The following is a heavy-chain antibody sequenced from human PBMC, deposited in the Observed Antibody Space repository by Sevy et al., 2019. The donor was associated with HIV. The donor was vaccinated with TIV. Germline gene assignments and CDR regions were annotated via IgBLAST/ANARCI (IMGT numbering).Heavy chain of an antibody. J-gene: IGHJ4*02. Sequence: GGSLRLSCPGSGFSFNNAWMHWVRQAPGKGLEWIGRIKSAADGGTTDYAAPVKDRFTISRDDSKDILYLQMNSLQADDTAVYYCWDTNDSGPWDYWGRGTLVTVSS. CDR2: IKSAADGGTT. D-gene: IGHD3-22*01. CDR1: GFSFNNAW. CDR3: WDTNDSGPWDY. V-gene: IGHV3-15*01.